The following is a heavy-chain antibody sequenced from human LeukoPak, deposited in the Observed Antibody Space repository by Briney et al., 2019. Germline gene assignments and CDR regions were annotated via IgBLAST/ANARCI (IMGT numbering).Heavy chain of an antibody. D-gene: IGHD6-19*01. CDR1: GFTFSSYG. V-gene: IGHV3-30*02. Sequence: PGGSLRLSCAASGFTFSSYGMHWVRQAPGKGLEWVAFIRYDGSNKYYADSVKGRFTISRDNSKNTLYPQMNSLRAEDTAVYYCAKALVERAVAAKERGFDYWGQGTLVTVSS. CDR2: IRYDGSNK. CDR3: AKALVERAVAAKERGFDY. J-gene: IGHJ4*02.